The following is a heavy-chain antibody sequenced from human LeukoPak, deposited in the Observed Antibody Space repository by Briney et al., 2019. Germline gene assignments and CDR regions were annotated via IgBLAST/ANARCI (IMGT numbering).Heavy chain of an antibody. Sequence: SVKVSCKASGGTFSSYAISWVRQAPGQGPEWMGGIIPIFGTANYAQKFQGRVTITADKSTSTAYMELSSLRSEDTAVYYCARSMIGGQILELPVSWFDPWGQGTLVTVSS. CDR2: IIPIFGTA. V-gene: IGHV1-69*06. CDR1: GGTFSSYA. D-gene: IGHD1-7*01. CDR3: ARSMIGGQILELPVSWFDP. J-gene: IGHJ5*02.